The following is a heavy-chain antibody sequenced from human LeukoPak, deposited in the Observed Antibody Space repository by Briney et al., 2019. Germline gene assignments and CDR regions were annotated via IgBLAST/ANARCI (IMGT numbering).Heavy chain of an antibody. CDR3: AKERRHIVVVTAIYDY. Sequence: GGSLRLSCAASGFTFSNYAMSWVRQAPGKGLEWVSAISGSGTTTHYADSVKGRFTVSRDNSKNTVFLQMHSLGAEDTAVYYCAKERRHIVVVTAIYDYWGQGTLVTVSS. V-gene: IGHV3-23*01. J-gene: IGHJ4*02. CDR1: GFTFSNYA. D-gene: IGHD2-21*02. CDR2: ISGSGTTT.